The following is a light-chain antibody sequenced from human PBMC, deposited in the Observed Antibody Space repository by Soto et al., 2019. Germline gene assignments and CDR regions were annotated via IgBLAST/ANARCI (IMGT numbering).Light chain of an antibody. J-gene: IGKJ4*01. CDR2: DAS. V-gene: IGKV3D-11*01. CDR3: QQFSSYPLT. Sequence: EIVLTQSPATLSSFPGDRVTLSCRASQAVNTRLAWYQHKPGQAPRLLIYDASNRATGIPARFSGSGSGTDFTLTISSLEPEDFAAYYCQQFSSYPLTFGGGTKVDIK. CDR1: QAVNTR.